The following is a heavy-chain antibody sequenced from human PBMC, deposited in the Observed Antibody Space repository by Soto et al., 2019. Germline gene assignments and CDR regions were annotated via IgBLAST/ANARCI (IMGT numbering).Heavy chain of an antibody. CDR3: AREKVGTTFFDN. V-gene: IGHV4-38-2*02. Sequence: SETLSLTCNVSGFAISRGYYWSWVRQPPGKGLEWIGSIYPSVSSYHNPSLASRLTLSIDTSKHQFTLKLASVTAAETALYYCAREKVGTTFFDNWGQGTQLTVSS. CDR1: GFAISRGYY. CDR2: IYPSVSS. J-gene: IGHJ4*02. D-gene: IGHD1-1*01.